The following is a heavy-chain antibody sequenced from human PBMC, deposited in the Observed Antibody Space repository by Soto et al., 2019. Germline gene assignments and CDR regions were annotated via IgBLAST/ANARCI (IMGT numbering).Heavy chain of an antibody. CDR1: GYTFTIYD. Sequence: GASVKVSCKASGYTFTIYDINWGRQTAGQGLEWMGWMSPKTANTGYAQKFQDRVTMTRSTSISTAYMELSSLTSEDTAVHYCTGGPPNWGFDSWGQGTPVTVSS. V-gene: IGHV1-8*01. CDR2: MSPKTANT. D-gene: IGHD7-27*01. J-gene: IGHJ5*01. CDR3: TGGPPNWGFDS.